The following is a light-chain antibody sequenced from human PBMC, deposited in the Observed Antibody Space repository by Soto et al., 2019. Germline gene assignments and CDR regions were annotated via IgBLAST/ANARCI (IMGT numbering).Light chain of an antibody. V-gene: IGLV2-8*01. CDR3: SSYAGSNIL. Sequence: QSALTQPPSASGSPGQSVTISCTGTSRDVGGYNYVSWYQQHPGKAPKLMIYEVSQRPSGVPDRFSGSKSGNTASLTVSGLQAEDEADYYCSSYAGSNILFGGGTKLTVL. CDR1: SRDVGGYNY. CDR2: EVS. J-gene: IGLJ2*01.